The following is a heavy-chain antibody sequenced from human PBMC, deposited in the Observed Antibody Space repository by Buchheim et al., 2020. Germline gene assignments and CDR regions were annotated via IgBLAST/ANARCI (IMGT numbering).Heavy chain of an antibody. J-gene: IGHJ4*02. D-gene: IGHD6-13*01. CDR3: ARHVVAAGTDY. CDR1: SGSIGSSGYY. Sequence: QLQLQESGPGLVKPSETLSLICTVSSGSIGSSGYYWGWLRQPPGKGLEWIGSIYYSGKTYYNPSLKSRVTIPVDTSKNQFSLNLTSVTAADTAVYHCARHVVAAGTDYWGRGTL. V-gene: IGHV4-39*01. CDR2: IYYSGKT.